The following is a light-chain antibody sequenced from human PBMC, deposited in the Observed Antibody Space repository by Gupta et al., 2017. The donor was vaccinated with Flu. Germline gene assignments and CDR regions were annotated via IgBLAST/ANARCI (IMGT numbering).Light chain of an antibody. Sequence: IVLTQSPVTLSLSPGERATLSCRANQSVSTYLAWYQQKPGQAPRLLIHGASYRATGIPAKFRGSGHETDFTLSVSSLESEDFAVYYCQQRSNCPFTFVGGTMVEI. CDR1: QSVSTY. CDR3: QQRSNCPFT. J-gene: IGKJ4*01. V-gene: IGKV3-11*01. CDR2: GAS.